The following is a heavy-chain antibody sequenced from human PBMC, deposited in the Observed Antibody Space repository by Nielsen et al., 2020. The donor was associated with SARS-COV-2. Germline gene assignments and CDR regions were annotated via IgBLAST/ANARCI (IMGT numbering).Heavy chain of an antibody. Sequence: ASVKVSCKASGYTFVSYGISWVRQAPGQGLEWMGWISAYNGNTKYAQKLQGRVTMTTDTSTSTAYMELRSLRSDDTAVYFCARDEASRGFPSSYYYGMDVWGQGPRSPSP. CDR3: ARDEASRGFPSSYYYGMDV. D-gene: IGHD3-22*01. CDR2: ISAYNGNT. V-gene: IGHV1-18*01. J-gene: IGHJ6*02. CDR1: GYTFVSYG.